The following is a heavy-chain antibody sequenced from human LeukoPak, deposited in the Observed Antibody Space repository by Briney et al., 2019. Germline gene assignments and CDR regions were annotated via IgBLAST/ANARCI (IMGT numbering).Heavy chain of an antibody. Sequence: ASVNVSCKASGYTFTSYDINWVRQATGQGLEWMGWMNPNSDNTGYAQKFQGRVTMTRNTSISTAYMELSSLRSEDTAVYYCARAGPATTPPDYWGQGTLVTVSS. D-gene: IGHD5-12*01. J-gene: IGHJ4*02. V-gene: IGHV1-8*01. CDR1: GYTFTSYD. CDR3: ARAGPATTPPDY. CDR2: MNPNSDNT.